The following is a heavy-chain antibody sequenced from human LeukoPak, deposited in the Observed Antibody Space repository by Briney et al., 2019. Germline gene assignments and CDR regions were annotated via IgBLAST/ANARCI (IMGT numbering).Heavy chain of an antibody. D-gene: IGHD6-19*01. CDR2: IFHSGTT. Sequence: SEPLSLTCTVSGYPISSGYYRGWIRQPPGKGLERIGSIFHSGTTHYNPSLKSRVTKSVDTSKNQFSLNLGSVTAAYTSVYYCARGKQWLGACYICGQGTMVTVSS. CDR3: ARGKQWLGACYI. CDR1: GYPISSGYY. J-gene: IGHJ3*02. V-gene: IGHV4-38-2*02.